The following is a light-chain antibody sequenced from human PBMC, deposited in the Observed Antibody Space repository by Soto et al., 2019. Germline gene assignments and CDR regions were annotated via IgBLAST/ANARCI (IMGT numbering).Light chain of an antibody. V-gene: IGLV2-23*01. J-gene: IGLJ1*01. CDR3: CSYTTTNTYV. CDR1: SSEVGSYNR. Sequence: QSALTQPASVSGSPGQSITISCTGTSSEVGSYNRVSWYQQHPGKAPKLMIYEGTKRPSGVSTRFSGSKSGNTASLTISGLLAEDEGDYYCCSYTTTNTYVFGTGTKLTVL. CDR2: EGT.